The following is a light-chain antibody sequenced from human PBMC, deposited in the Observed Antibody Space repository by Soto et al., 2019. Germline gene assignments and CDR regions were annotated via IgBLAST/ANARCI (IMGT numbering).Light chain of an antibody. J-gene: IGLJ3*02. CDR2: GVS. V-gene: IGLV2-14*01. CDR3: SSYTSNNRLV. Sequence: QSALTQPASVSGSPGQSITISCTGTHSDVGDYDFVSWYQHHPGKAPKLILFGVSNRPSGLSNRFSGSKSGNTDSLTISGLQAEDEAEYYFSSYTSNNRLVFGGGTKVTVL. CDR1: HSDVGDYDF.